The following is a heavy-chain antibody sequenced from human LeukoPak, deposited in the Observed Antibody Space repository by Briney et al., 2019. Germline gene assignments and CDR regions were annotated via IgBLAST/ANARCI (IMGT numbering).Heavy chain of an antibody. CDR3: ARHRPDYSVNHFDH. Sequence: SETLSLTCTVSGGSITSTIYYWGWIRQPPGKGLEWIGSIYYSGSTYYNPSLKSRVTISVDTSKNQFSLKLRSVSAAHTAVYYCARHRPDYSVNHFDHWGRGTLVTVSS. CDR1: GGSITSTIYY. D-gene: IGHD5/OR15-5a*01. CDR2: IYYSGST. J-gene: IGHJ4*02. V-gene: IGHV4-39*01.